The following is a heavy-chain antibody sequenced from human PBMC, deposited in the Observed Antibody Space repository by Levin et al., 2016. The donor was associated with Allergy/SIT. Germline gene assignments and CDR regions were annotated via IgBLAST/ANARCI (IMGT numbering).Heavy chain of an antibody. Sequence: SETLSLTCTVSGGSISSSSYYWGWIRQPPGKGLEWIGSIYYSGSTYYNPSLKSRVTISVDTSKNQFSLKLSSVTAADTAVYYCARDQDDFWPYGMDVWGQGTTVTVSS. CDR2: IYYSGST. D-gene: IGHD3-3*01. CDR3: ARDQDDFWPYGMDV. CDR1: GGSISSSSYY. J-gene: IGHJ6*02. V-gene: IGHV4-39*02.